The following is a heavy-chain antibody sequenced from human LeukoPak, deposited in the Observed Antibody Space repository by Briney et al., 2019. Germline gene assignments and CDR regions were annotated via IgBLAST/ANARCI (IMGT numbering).Heavy chain of an antibody. D-gene: IGHD6-13*01. CDR1: GYTLTELS. J-gene: IGHJ4*02. CDR2: INPNSGGT. V-gene: IGHV1-2*02. CDR3: AREFSTF. Sequence: ASVKVSCKVSGYTLTELSMHWVRQAPGQGLEWMGWINPNSGGTNYAQKFQGRVTMTRDTSISTAYMELSRLRSDDTAVYYCAREFSTFWGQGTLVTVSS.